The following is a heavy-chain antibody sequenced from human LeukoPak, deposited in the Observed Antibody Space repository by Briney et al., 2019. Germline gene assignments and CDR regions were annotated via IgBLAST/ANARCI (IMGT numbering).Heavy chain of an antibody. V-gene: IGHV3-7*01. J-gene: IGHJ4*02. Sequence: GGSLRLSCTASGFTFSHHWMTWVRQAPGKGLEWVANIKEDGSEKDYVDSVKGRFTISRDNGKNSLYLQMNSLRGEDTAVYYCARLNWNYADYWGQGILVTVST. CDR3: ARLNWNYADY. CDR2: IKEDGSEK. D-gene: IGHD3-3*01. CDR1: GFTFSHHW.